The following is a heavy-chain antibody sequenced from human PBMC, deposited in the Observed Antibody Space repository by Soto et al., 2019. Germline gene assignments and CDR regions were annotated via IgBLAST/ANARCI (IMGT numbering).Heavy chain of an antibody. Sequence: GGSLRLSCAASGFTFSSYAMSWVRQAPGKGLEWVSGISGSGGSTYYVDSVKGRFTISRDNSRNTLYLQMNSLRAEDTAVYYWARDFGYNYGYDAFDIWGQGTMVTVSS. V-gene: IGHV3-23*01. CDR2: ISGSGGST. J-gene: IGHJ3*02. CDR3: ARDFGYNYGYDAFDI. D-gene: IGHD5-18*01. CDR1: GFTFSSYA.